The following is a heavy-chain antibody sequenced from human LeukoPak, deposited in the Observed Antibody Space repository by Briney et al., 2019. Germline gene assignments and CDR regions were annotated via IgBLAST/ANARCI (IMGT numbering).Heavy chain of an antibody. CDR3: AKDISGGDCPDY. J-gene: IGHJ4*02. D-gene: IGHD2-21*02. V-gene: IGHV3-30*02. CDR2: IRFDGTNY. CDR1: GFSFSTYG. Sequence: AGSLRLSCAASGFSFSTYGMHWVRQAPGKGMEWVAFIRFDGTNYYYGDSVKGRFTISRDNSKNTLYLQMNSLRNEDTAVYYCAKDISGGDCPDYWGQGTLVTVSS.